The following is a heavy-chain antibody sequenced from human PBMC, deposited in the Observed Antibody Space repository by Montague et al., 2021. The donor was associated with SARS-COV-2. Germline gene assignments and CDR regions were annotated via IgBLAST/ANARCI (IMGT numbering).Heavy chain of an antibody. CDR3: ARDYYDSTGLNWFGP. CDR2: IHSSGGT. D-gene: IGHD3-22*01. CDR1: GGSIITGSNFY. J-gene: IGHJ5*02. Sequence: TLSLTCAVSGGSIITGSNFYWGWIRQSAGKGLEWIGRIHSSGGTNYNPSLKSRLTMSVDSSANQFSLKLTSVTAADTAVYYCARDYYDSTGLNWFGPWGQGLLVTVSS. V-gene: IGHV4-61*02.